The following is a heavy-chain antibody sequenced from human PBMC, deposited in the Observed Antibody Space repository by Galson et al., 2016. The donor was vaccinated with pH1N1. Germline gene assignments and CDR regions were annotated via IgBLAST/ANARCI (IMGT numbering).Heavy chain of an antibody. V-gene: IGHV6-1*01. J-gene: IGHJ6*02. Sequence: CAISGDSVSSNSAAWNWIRQSPSRGLEWLGRTYYRSKWFYNYAVSVQGRFTISRDNSKNTLYLHMNTLRVEDTAVYYCANVDWNYPGGVWGQGTTVTVSS. CDR1: GDSVSSNSAA. CDR3: ANVDWNYPGGV. CDR2: TYYRSKWFY. D-gene: IGHD1-7*01.